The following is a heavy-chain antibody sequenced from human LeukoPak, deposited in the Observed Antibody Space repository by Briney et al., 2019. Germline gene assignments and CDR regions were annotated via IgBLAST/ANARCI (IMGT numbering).Heavy chain of an antibody. CDR3: ATGGRTVGAYFDY. CDR1: GYTLTELS. J-gene: IGHJ4*02. D-gene: IGHD1-26*01. CDR2: FDPEDGET. V-gene: IGHV1-24*01. Sequence: ASVKVSCKVSGYTLTELSMHWVRQAPGKGLEWMGGFDPEDGETIYAQKFQGRVTMTEDTSTDTAYMELSSLRSEDTAVYYCATGGRTVGAYFDYWGQETLVTVSS.